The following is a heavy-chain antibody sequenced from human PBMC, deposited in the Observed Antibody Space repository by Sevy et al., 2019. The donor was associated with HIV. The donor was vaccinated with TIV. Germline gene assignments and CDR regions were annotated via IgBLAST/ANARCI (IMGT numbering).Heavy chain of an antibody. CDR1: GFTFGYFA. CDR3: AKDTSGWYDALDQ. D-gene: IGHD6-19*01. Sequence: GGSLRLSCEVSGFTFGYFAMSWVRQAPGKGLEWVSGISPNGATSHYAASVRGRFTISRDNSKNRMYLQISSLRAEDTAQYYGAKDTSGWYDALDQWGQGTLVTVSS. J-gene: IGHJ4*02. CDR2: ISPNGATS. V-gene: IGHV3-23*01.